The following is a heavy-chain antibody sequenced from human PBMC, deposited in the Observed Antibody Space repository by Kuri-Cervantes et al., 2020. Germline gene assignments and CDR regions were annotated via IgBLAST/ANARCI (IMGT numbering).Heavy chain of an antibody. J-gene: IGHJ6*03. V-gene: IGHV3-21*01. CDR3: ARDADTLQGFYYYYYMDV. CDR2: ISSSSSYI. Sequence: GGSLRLSCAASGFTFSSYSMNWVRQAPGKGLEWVSSISSSSSYIYYADSVKGRFTISRDNAKNSLYLQMNSLRAEDTAVYYCARDADTLQGFYYYYYMDVWGKGTTVTVSS. CDR1: GFTFSSYS.